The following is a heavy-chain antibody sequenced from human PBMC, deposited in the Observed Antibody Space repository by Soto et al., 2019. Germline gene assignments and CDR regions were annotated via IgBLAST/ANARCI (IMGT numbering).Heavy chain of an antibody. Sequence: EVQLVETGGGLIQPGGSLRLSWAASGFTVSSNYMSWVRQAPGKGLEWVSVIYSGGSTYYADSVKGRFTISRDNSKNTLYLQMNSLRAEDTAVYYCARYADGDYAFDIWGQGTMVTVSS. CDR2: IYSGGST. CDR1: GFTVSSNY. CDR3: ARYADGDYAFDI. J-gene: IGHJ3*02. V-gene: IGHV3-53*02. D-gene: IGHD4-17*01.